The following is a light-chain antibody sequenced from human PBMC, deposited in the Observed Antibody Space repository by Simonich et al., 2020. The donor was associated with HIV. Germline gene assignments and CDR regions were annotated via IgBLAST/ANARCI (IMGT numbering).Light chain of an antibody. V-gene: IGKV3-15*01. J-gene: IGKJ4*01. CDR1: QSVSRK. Sequence: EIVMTQSPDTLSVSPGERATLSCRASQSVSRKLAWYQQKPGQAPRLLSYGASTRATGSPARCRGSGSGTEFTLTISSMQSEDFAVYYCQQYNNWPPMTFGGGTKVEIK. CDR2: GAS. CDR3: QQYNNWPPMT.